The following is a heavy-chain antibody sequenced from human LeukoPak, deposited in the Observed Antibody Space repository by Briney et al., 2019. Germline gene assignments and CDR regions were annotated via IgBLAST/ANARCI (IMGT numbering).Heavy chain of an antibody. V-gene: IGHV3-23*01. J-gene: IGHJ4*02. CDR1: GFTFSSYA. CDR3: ARDYGGSSPFDS. Sequence: GGSLRLSCAASGFTFSSYAMSWVRQAPGKGLEWVSAISGSGGSTYYADSVKGRFTISRDNAKNSLYLQMNSLRAEDTAVYYCARDYGGSSPFDSWGQGTLVTVSS. D-gene: IGHD4-23*01. CDR2: ISGSGGST.